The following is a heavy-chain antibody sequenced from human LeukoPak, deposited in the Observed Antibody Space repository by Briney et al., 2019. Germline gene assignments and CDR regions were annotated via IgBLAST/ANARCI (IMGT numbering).Heavy chain of an antibody. D-gene: IGHD5-18*01. CDR3: AREEGGGRGYSYYYYYYMDV. J-gene: IGHJ6*03. V-gene: IGHV4-31*03. CDR1: GGSISSGGYY. Sequence: SETLSLTCTVPGGSISSGGYYWSWIRQHPGKGLEWIGYIYYSGSTYYNPSLKSRVSISVDTSKNRFSLKLSSVTAADTAVYYCAREEGGGRGYSYYYYYYMDVWGKGTTVTVSS. CDR2: IYYSGST.